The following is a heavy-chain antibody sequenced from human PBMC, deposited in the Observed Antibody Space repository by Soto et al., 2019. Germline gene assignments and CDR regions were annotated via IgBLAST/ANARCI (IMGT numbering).Heavy chain of an antibody. CDR3: AREARTLEWYLDL. D-gene: IGHD6-6*01. Sequence: PSETVSLTCAVSGYSINNDYYWGWIRQPPGRGLEYIGSIYRSGSTYYSPSLKSRVTISLDTSKNQFSLHLNSVTAADTAVYYCAREARTLEWYLDLWGRGTLVTVSS. V-gene: IGHV4-38-2*01. J-gene: IGHJ2*01. CDR2: IYRSGST. CDR1: GYSINNDYY.